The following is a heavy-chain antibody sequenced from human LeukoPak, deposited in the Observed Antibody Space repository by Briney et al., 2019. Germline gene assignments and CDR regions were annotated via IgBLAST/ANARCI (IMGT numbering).Heavy chain of an antibody. Sequence: SETLSLTCTVSGGSISSSSYYWGWIRQPPGKGLEWIGSIYYSGSTYYNPSLKSRVTISVDTSKNQFSLKLSSVTAADTAVYYCARVGRPMNWFDPWGQGTLVTVSS. J-gene: IGHJ5*02. CDR3: ARVGRPMNWFDP. CDR2: IYYSGST. V-gene: IGHV4-39*01. D-gene: IGHD1-26*01. CDR1: GGSISSSSYY.